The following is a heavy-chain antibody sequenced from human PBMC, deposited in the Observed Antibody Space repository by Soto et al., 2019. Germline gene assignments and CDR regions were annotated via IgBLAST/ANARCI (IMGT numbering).Heavy chain of an antibody. V-gene: IGHV5-51*01. D-gene: IGHD2-2*03. CDR2: FYPGDSTS. Sequence: GESLKISCKTSGYSFISYWVAWVRQKPEKGLEWMGTFYPGDSTSTYSPSFQGQVTISVDKSISTAYLHLSSLKASDTAMYYCARIIGYCRKNDCSWTFDIWGQGTTVTVSS. CDR1: GYSFISYW. CDR3: ARIIGYCRKNDCSWTFDI. J-gene: IGHJ3*02.